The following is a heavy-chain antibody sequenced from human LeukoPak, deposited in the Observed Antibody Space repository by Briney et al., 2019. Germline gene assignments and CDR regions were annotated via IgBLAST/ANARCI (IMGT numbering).Heavy chain of an antibody. CDR1: GGSISSGDYS. Sequence: PSETLSLTCTVSGGSISSGDYSWTWLRQYPGKGLLEWIGYICYSGTTYYNPSLKSRVTISVDTSKNQFSLRLRSVTAADTAVYYCARKKDDGDYHIDYWGQGTPVTVSS. CDR3: ARKKDDGDYHIDY. V-gene: IGHV4-31*03. D-gene: IGHD4-17*01. CDR2: ICYSGTT. J-gene: IGHJ4*02.